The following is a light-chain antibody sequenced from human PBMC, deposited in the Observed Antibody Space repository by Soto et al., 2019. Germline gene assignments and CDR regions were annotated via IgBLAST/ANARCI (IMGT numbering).Light chain of an antibody. CDR3: SSYTSRRSVV. CDR2: AVT. V-gene: IGLV2-14*01. Sequence: QSALTQPASVSGSPGQSITISCTGTSSDVGGYNYVSWYQQHPGKAPKLMIYAVTNRPSGISNRISASKSGNTASLTISGLQAEDEADYYCSSYTSRRSVVFGGGTKLTVL. CDR1: SSDVGGYNY. J-gene: IGLJ2*01.